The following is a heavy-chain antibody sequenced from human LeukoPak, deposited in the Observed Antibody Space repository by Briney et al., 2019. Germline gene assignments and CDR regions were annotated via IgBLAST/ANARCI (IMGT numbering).Heavy chain of an antibody. CDR1: GFTFSSYE. CDR3: ARLMRPFDY. J-gene: IGHJ4*02. D-gene: IGHD3-16*01. V-gene: IGHV4-34*01. CDR2: INHSGST. Sequence: GSLRLSCAASGFTFSSYEMNWVRQPPGKGLEWIGEINHSGSTNYNPSLKSRVTIPVDTSKNQFSLKLSSVTAADTAVYYCARLMRPFDYWGQGTLVTVSS.